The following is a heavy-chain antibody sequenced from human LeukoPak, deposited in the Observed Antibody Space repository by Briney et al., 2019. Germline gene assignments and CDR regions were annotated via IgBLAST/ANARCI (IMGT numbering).Heavy chain of an antibody. D-gene: IGHD6-13*01. V-gene: IGHV3-74*01. CDR2: INTDGSST. J-gene: IGHJ4*02. Sequence: PGGSLRLSCAASGFTFSSYWMHWVRQAPGKGLVWVSRINTDGSSTSYADSVKGRFTISRDNAKNTLYLQMNSLRAEDTAVYYCARDTHSSSWYLDYWGQGTLVTVSS. CDR1: GFTFSSYW. CDR3: ARDTHSSSWYLDY.